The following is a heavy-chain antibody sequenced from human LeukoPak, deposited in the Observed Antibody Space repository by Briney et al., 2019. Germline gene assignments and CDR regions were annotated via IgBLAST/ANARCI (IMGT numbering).Heavy chain of an antibody. Sequence: GGSPRLSCAPSGFTFSNCWIHWVRQAPGKGLVWVSRINCDGSSTRYADSVKGRFTTSRDNAKNTMFLHMKSLRVEDTAVYYCARDFDYGGGLWGQGTLVTVSS. CDR2: INCDGSST. CDR1: GFTFSNCW. V-gene: IGHV3-74*01. D-gene: IGHD4-23*01. CDR3: ARDFDYGGGL. J-gene: IGHJ4*02.